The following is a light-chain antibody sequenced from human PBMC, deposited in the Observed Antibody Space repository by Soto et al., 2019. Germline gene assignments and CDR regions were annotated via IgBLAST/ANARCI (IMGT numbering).Light chain of an antibody. Sequence: EIVMTQSPATLSVSPGERATLSCRASQSVSSNLAWYQQKPGQAPRPLIYGASTRATGIPARFSGSGSGTEFTLTTISLQSEDFAVYYCQQYNNWPRTFGQGTKVDI. CDR1: QSVSSN. CDR2: GAS. V-gene: IGKV3-15*01. J-gene: IGKJ1*01. CDR3: QQYNNWPRT.